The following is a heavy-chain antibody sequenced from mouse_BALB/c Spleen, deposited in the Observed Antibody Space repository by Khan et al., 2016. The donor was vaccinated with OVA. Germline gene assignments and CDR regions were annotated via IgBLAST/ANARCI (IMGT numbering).Heavy chain of an antibody. V-gene: IGHV1S136*01. CDR2: ISPYNDGS. Sequence: VQLKESGPELVKPGASVKMSCKASGYTFTSYVMHWVKQKPGQGLEWIGYISPYNDGSKYNEKFRGKATLTSDKSSSTAYMELSSLTSEDSAFYYCLRALYYYGSAYEGFAYWGQGTLVTVSA. CDR1: GYTFTSYV. J-gene: IGHJ3*01. D-gene: IGHD1-1*01. CDR3: LRALYYYGSAYEGFAY.